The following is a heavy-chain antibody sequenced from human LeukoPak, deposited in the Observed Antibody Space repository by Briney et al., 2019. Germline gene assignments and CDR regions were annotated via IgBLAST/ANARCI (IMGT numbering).Heavy chain of an antibody. CDR2: ISSSSSYI. CDR1: GFTFSSYS. D-gene: IGHD1-20*01. V-gene: IGHV3-21*01. Sequence: AGGSLRLSCAASGFTFSSYSMNWVRQAPGKGLEWVSSISSSSSYIYYADSVKGRFTISRDNAKNSLYLQMNSLRAEDTAVYYCAVKLTGIARGLDYWGQGTLVTVSS. CDR3: AVKLTGIARGLDY. J-gene: IGHJ4*02.